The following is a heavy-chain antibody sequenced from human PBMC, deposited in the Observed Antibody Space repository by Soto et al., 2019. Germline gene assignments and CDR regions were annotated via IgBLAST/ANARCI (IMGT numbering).Heavy chain of an antibody. CDR1: GGSISSSSYY. CDR2: IYYSGST. CDR3: ARLGGSYAVPHFDY. Sequence: SGTLSLTCTVSGGSISSSSYYWGWIRPPPGKGLEWIGSIYYSGSTYYNPSLKSRVTLSVDTSKNQFSLKLSSVTAADTAVYYCARLGGSYAVPHFDYWGQGTLVTVSS. J-gene: IGHJ4*02. V-gene: IGHV4-39*07. D-gene: IGHD1-26*01.